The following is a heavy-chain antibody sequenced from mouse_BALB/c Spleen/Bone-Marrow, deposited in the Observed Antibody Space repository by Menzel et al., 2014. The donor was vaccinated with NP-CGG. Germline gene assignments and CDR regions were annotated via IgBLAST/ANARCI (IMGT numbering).Heavy chain of an antibody. CDR1: GYTFTDYW. J-gene: IGHJ4*01. Sequence: VQLQQSGAELVMPGASVKMSCKASGYTFTDYWMHWVKQRPGQGLEWIGAIDTSDSYTSYNLKFKGKATLTVDESSSTAYMQLSSLTSEDSAVYYCAREDYGYGAMDYWGQGTSVTVSS. CDR2: IDTSDSYT. D-gene: IGHD2-2*01. V-gene: IGHV1-69*01. CDR3: AREDYGYGAMDY.